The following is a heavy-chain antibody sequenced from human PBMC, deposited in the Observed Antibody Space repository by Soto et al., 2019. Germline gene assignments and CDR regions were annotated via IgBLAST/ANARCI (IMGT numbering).Heavy chain of an antibody. J-gene: IGHJ6*02. V-gene: IGHV3-49*04. D-gene: IGHD2-2*02. CDR3: TSGPYCSSSSRYRGDYYYYYGLDV. CDR1: GFTFGDYA. Sequence: GGSLRLSCTTSGFTFGDYAVSWVRQAPGKGLEWVAFIRRKAFGGTTEYSASVKGRFTISRDDSKSIAYLQMNSLNTEDTAVYFCTSGPYCSSSSRYRGDYYYYYGLDVWGQGTTVTVSS. CDR2: IRRKAFGGTT.